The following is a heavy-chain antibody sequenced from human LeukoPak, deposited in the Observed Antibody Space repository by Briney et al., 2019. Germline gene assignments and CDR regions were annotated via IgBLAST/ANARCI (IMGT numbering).Heavy chain of an antibody. V-gene: IGHV3-48*04. CDR2: ISSSSSTI. CDR1: GFTFSSYS. Sequence: GGSRRLYCAASGFTFSSYSMNWVRQAPGKGLEWVSYISSSSSTIYYADSVKGRFTISRDNAKNSLCLQMSSLRVEDTAVYYCARGGARYLDSWGQGILVTVSS. J-gene: IGHJ4*02. CDR3: ARGGARYLDS. D-gene: IGHD3-9*01.